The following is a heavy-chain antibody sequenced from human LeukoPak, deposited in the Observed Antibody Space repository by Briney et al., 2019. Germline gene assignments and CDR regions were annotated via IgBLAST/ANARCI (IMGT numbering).Heavy chain of an antibody. D-gene: IGHD1-1*01. J-gene: IGHJ4*02. CDR1: GDYY. CDR3: ARVPMTATGTYYFDY. Sequence: PSQTLSLTCTVSGDYYWSWIRQHPGKALEWIGYIYYSGSTYYKPSLKSRVTISVDTSKNQFSLKLSPVTAADTAVYYCARVPMTATGTYYFDYWGQGTLVTVSS. CDR2: IYYSGST. V-gene: IGHV4-31*03.